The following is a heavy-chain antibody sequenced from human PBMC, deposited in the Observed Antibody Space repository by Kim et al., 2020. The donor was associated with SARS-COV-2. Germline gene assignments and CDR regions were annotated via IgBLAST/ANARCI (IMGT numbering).Heavy chain of an antibody. J-gene: IGHJ5*02. D-gene: IGHD2-15*01. Sequence: SETLSLTCTVSGGSISSYYWSWIRQPPGKGLEWIGYIYYSGSTNYNLSLKSRVTISRDTSKNQFSLKLSSVTAADSAVYYCAREGACTGGRCYSSHWFDPWGQGTLVTVS. CDR2: IYYSGST. CDR1: GGSISSYY. CDR3: AREGACTGGRCYSSHWFDP. V-gene: IGHV4-59*01.